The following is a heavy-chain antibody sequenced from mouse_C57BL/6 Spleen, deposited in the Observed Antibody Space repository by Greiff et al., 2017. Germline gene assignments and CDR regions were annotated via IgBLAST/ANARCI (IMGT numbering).Heavy chain of an antibody. J-gene: IGHJ4*01. V-gene: IGHV3-6*01. D-gene: IGHD1-1*01. CDR1: GYSITSGYY. Sequence: VQLQQSGPGLVKPSQSLSLTCSVTGYSITSGYYWNWIRQFPGNKLEWMGYISYDGSNNYNPSLKNRISITRDTSKNQFFLKLNSVTTEDTASYYCARDGYYGSSYEDYYAMDYWGQGTSVTVSS. CDR3: ARDGYYGSSYEDYYAMDY. CDR2: ISYDGSN.